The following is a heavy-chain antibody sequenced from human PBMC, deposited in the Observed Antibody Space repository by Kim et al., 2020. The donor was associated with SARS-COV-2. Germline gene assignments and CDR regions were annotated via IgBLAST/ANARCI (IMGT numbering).Heavy chain of an antibody. J-gene: IGHJ4*02. V-gene: IGHV4-39*01. CDR1: GGSISSSSSY. D-gene: IGHD3-10*01. CDR3: ARGIYDSGTYYHFDY. CDR2: IFYGGNT. Sequence: SETLSLTYTVSGGSISSSSSYWGWIRQSPGKGLEWIGSIFYGGNTDYNPSLKSRVTISVDTSKNQFSLKLSSVTAADTAVYYCARGIYDSGTYYHFDYWGQGTLVTVSS.